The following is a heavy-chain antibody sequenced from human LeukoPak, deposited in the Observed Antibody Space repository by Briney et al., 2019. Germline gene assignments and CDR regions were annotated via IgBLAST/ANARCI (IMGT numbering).Heavy chain of an antibody. J-gene: IGHJ3*02. D-gene: IGHD3-16*01. CDR3: ARSSIGDAFDI. CDR2: IYSDGSDT. Sequence: GESLKISCKGSGYSFTSCWNGWGRQMPGKGLEWMGIIYSDGSDTIYSPSFQGQVTISADKSISTAYLQGSSLKASDTAMDYCARSSIGDAFDIWGQGTMVTVSS. V-gene: IGHV5-51*01. CDR1: GYSFTSCW.